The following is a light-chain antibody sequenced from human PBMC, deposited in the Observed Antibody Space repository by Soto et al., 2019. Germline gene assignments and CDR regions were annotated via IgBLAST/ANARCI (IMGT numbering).Light chain of an antibody. J-gene: IGKJ4*01. V-gene: IGKV1-33*01. CDR1: QVISKY. Sequence: DIPMTQSPSYLPASVGDRVTISCQASQVISKYVNWYQQKPGKAPKLLIYTASNLETGVPSRFSGSGSGTQFTFTISSLQPEDIATYYCQQYLSLLTFGGGTKVDIK. CDR3: QQYLSLLT. CDR2: TAS.